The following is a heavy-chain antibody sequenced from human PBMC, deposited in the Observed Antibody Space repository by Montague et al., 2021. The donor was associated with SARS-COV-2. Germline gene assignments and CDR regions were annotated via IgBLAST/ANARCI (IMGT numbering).Heavy chain of an antibody. D-gene: IGHD3-16*02. CDR3: ARTLHDYIWGSYRYPYWFDP. V-gene: IGHV4-59*01. CDR1: GGSISSYY. CDR2: IYYSGST. Sequence: SETLSLTCTVSGGSISSYYWSWIRQPPGKGLEWIGYIYYSGSTNYNPSLKSRVTISVDTSKNQFSLKLSSVTAADTAVYYCARTLHDYIWGSYRYPYWFDPWGQGTLVTVSS. J-gene: IGHJ5*02.